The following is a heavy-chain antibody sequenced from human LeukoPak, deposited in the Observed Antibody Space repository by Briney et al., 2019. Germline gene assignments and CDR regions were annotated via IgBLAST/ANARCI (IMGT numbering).Heavy chain of an antibody. J-gene: IGHJ4*02. CDR3: AKESSSGWYGFDY. CDR1: GFVFSTYG. D-gene: IGHD6-19*01. CDR2: INGGGGST. Sequence: PGGSLRLSCVASGFVFSTYGMHWVRQAPGKVLDWVSSINGGGGSTYYADSVKGRFTISRDNSKNTLYLQMNSLRAEDTAVYYCAKESSSGWYGFDYWGQGTLVTVSS. V-gene: IGHV3-23*01.